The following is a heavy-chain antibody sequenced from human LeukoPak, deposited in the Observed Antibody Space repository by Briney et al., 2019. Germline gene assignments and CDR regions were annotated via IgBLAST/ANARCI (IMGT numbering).Heavy chain of an antibody. J-gene: IGHJ3*02. CDR3: ARGIDAFDI. Sequence: GGSLRLSCAASGFTFTNHWMHWIRQAPGKGLEWVSSISSSSSYIYYADSVKGRFTISRDNAKNSLYLQMNSLRAEDTAVYYCARGIDAFDIWGQGTMVTVSS. V-gene: IGHV3-21*01. D-gene: IGHD2/OR15-2a*01. CDR1: GFTFTNHW. CDR2: ISSSSSYI.